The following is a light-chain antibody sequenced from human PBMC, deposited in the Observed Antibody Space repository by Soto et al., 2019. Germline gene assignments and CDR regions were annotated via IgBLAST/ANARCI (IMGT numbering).Light chain of an antibody. CDR2: DAS. CDR3: QQYSVYWT. J-gene: IGKJ1*01. Sequence: IQMTQSPSSLSASVGERVTIICRASQSVSTRLAWYQQKPGKAPKVLIYDASSWAGGVPSRFTGSGSGTEFTLTLNSLQPDDFATYYCQQYSVYWTFGQGTKVDI. V-gene: IGKV1-5*02. CDR1: QSVSTR.